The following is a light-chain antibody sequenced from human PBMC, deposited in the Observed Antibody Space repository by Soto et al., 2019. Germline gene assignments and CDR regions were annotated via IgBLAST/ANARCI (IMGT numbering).Light chain of an antibody. CDR1: SSDVGDYNY. Sequence: QSALTQPASVSGSPGQSITISCTGTSSDVGDYNYVSWYQHHPGKAPKLMIFDVSNRPSGVSNRFSGSKSGNTASLTISGLQAEDEADYYCSSYASSSPLVLFGGGTKLTVL. V-gene: IGLV2-14*03. J-gene: IGLJ2*01. CDR2: DVS. CDR3: SSYASSSPLVL.